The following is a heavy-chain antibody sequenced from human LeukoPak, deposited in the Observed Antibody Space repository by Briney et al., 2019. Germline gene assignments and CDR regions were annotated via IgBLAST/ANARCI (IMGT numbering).Heavy chain of an antibody. CDR2: VYSSGST. CDR3: AREHSSGWYVDY. D-gene: IGHD6-19*01. J-gene: IGHJ4*02. Sequence: SETLSLTCAVSGASIYSSSYYWSWIRQPPGKGLEWIGYVYSSGSTNYNPSLKSRVTMSVDTSKNQFSLKLSSVTAADTAVYYCAREHSSGWYVDYWGQGTLVTVSS. V-gene: IGHV4-61*01. CDR1: GASIYSSSYY.